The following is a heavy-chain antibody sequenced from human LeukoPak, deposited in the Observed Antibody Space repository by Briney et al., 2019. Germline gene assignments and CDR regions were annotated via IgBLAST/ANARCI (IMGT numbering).Heavy chain of an antibody. Sequence: ASVKVSCKASGYTFTDYYMHWVRQAPGQGLEWMGWINPNSGGTNYAQKFQGRVTMTRDTSISTAYMELSRLRSDDTAVYYCARLRITMVRGVPSAFDPWGQGTLVTVSS. CDR1: GYTFTDYY. CDR3: ARLRITMVRGVPSAFDP. V-gene: IGHV1-2*02. CDR2: INPNSGGT. J-gene: IGHJ5*02. D-gene: IGHD3-10*01.